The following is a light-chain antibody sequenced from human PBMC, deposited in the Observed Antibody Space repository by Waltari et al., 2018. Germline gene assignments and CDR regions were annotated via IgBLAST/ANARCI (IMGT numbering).Light chain of an antibody. V-gene: IGKV1-27*01. Sequence: DIQMTQSPSSLSASVGDRVTLTCRASQGIRKDLAWYQQKPGKVPKLLIYAASTLQSGVPSRFSGSGSGTDFTLTISSLQPEDFATYYCQKYDSAPHTFGQGTKLEIK. CDR2: AAS. CDR3: QKYDSAPHT. CDR1: QGIRKD. J-gene: IGKJ2*01.